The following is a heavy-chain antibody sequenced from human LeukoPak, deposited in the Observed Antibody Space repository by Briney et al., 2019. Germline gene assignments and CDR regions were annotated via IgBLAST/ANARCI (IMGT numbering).Heavy chain of an antibody. D-gene: IGHD5-12*01. V-gene: IGHV3-48*03. CDR1: GFTFNNYE. CDR3: AKSPNIVATRYYFDY. Sequence: PGGSLRLSCAASGFTFNNYEMNWVRQAPGKGLEWVSYISSRGSTIYYADSVKGRFTISRDNSKNTLYLQMNSLRAEDTAVYYCAKSPNIVATRYYFDYWGQGTLVTVSS. CDR2: ISSRGSTI. J-gene: IGHJ4*02.